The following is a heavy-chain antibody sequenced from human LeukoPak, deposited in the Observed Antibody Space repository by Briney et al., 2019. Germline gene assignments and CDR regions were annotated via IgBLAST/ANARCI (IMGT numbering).Heavy chain of an antibody. CDR1: GYTFISYG. CDR3: ARDQVLAAAMREQYNWFDP. Sequence: ASVKVSCKASGYTFISYGISWVRQAPGQGLEWMGWLSAYNGNTNYAQKFQGRVTMTTDTSTSTAYMELRSLRSDDTAVYYCARDQVLAAAMREQYNWFDPWGQGTLVTV. D-gene: IGHD2-2*01. V-gene: IGHV1-18*04. J-gene: IGHJ5*02. CDR2: LSAYNGNT.